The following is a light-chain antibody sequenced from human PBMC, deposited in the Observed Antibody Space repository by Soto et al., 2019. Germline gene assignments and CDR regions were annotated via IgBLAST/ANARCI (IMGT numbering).Light chain of an antibody. V-gene: IGLV2-14*01. CDR1: SGDVGAYNY. Sequence: QSALTQPASVSGSPGQSITISCTGTSGDVGAYNYVSWFQQHPGKAPKLMIYEVSNRPSGVSNRFSGSKSGNTASLTISGLQAEDEADYYCSSYTTGSTHVVFGGGTKLTVL. CDR3: SSYTTGSTHVV. CDR2: EVS. J-gene: IGLJ2*01.